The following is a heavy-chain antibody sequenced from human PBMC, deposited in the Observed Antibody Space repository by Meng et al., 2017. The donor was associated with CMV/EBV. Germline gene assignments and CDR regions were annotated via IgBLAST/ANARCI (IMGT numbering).Heavy chain of an antibody. V-gene: IGHV3-48*04. D-gene: IGHD3-10*01. CDR1: GFTFSSYG. Sequence: GESLKISCAASGFTFSSYGMHWVRQAPGKGLEWVSYISSSGSTIYYADSVKGRFTISRDNAKNSLYLQMNSLRAEDTAVYYCARDIIHNYYYYGMDVWGQGTTVTVSS. J-gene: IGHJ6*02. CDR3: ARDIIHNYYYYGMDV. CDR2: ISSSGSTI.